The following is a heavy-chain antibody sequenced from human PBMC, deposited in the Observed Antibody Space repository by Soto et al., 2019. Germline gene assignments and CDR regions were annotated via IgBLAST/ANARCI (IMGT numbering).Heavy chain of an antibody. D-gene: IGHD3-10*01. J-gene: IGHJ1*01. V-gene: IGHV3-30*03. Sequence: QAQLVESGGGVVQPGRSLRLSCAASGFSFSSYGMHGVRQAPGTGLDWVAVISYDGSLQHYADSVKGRFNISRDNSKNTVLLQMSSVRAEDTAVYYCVSDRGYGPASVPYSWGQGNLVSVAS. CDR2: ISYDGSLQ. CDR3: VSDRGYGPASVPYS. CDR1: GFSFSSYG.